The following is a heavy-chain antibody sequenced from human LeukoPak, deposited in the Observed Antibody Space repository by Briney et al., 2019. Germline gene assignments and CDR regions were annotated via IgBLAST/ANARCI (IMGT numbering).Heavy chain of an antibody. D-gene: IGHD1-14*01. J-gene: IGHJ3*02. CDR1: GFTFSDYY. CDR3: AREKVSPRADTFDI. CDR2: ISSSGSTI. Sequence: GGSLRLSCAASGFTFSDYYMTWIRQAPGKGLEWVSYISSSGSTIYYADSVKGRFTISRDNAKNSLYLQMNSLRAEDTAVYYCAREKVSPRADTFDIWGQGTMVTVSS. V-gene: IGHV3-11*01.